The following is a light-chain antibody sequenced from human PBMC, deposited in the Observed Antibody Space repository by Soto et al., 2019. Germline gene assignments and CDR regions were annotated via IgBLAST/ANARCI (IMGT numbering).Light chain of an antibody. CDR2: EVS. J-gene: IGLJ3*02. V-gene: IGLV2-14*01. CDR1: SSDVGGYNY. CDR3: SSYTISSTRV. Sequence: QSALTQPASVSGSPGQSITISCTGTSSDVGGYNYVSWYQQHPGKAPKPMIYEVSNRPSGVSKRFSGSKSGNTASLTISGLHAEDAADYYCSSYTISSTRVFGGGTKLTVL.